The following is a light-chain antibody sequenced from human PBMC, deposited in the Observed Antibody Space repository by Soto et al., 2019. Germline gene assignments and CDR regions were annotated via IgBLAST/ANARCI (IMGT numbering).Light chain of an antibody. J-gene: IGKJ5*01. Sequence: ELVMTQSPATLSLSPGERATLSCRASQSVSSNYLAWYQQHPGQPPRLLIYGISTRATGIPARFSGSGSGTEFSLTISSLQSEDFAVYYCQQYSKWPITFGQGTRLEIK. CDR3: QQYSKWPIT. CDR1: QSVSSN. V-gene: IGKV3-15*01. CDR2: GIS.